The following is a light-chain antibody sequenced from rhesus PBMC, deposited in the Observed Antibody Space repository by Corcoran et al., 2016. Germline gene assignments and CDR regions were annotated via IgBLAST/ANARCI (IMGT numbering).Light chain of an antibody. Sequence: QAALTQPRSVSGSPGQSVTIFCTGTSSDIGGYNYVSWYQQHPVTAPKLLISEVSKRPSGGSDRFSGSKSGNTASLTISGLQAEDEADYYCSSYAGNNIYVFGAGTRLTVL. CDR2: EVS. V-gene: IGLV2-32*02. J-gene: IGLJ1*01. CDR3: SSYAGNNIYV. CDR1: SSDIGGYNY.